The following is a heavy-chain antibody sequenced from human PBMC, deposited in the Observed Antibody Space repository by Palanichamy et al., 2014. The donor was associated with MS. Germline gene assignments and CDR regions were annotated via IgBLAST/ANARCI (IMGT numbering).Heavy chain of an antibody. CDR3: AKYSSSWYFDY. J-gene: IGHJ4*02. CDR1: GYTFTSYA. V-gene: IGHV1-3*04. Sequence: QVQLVQSGAKVKKPGASVKVSCKASGYTFTSYAMHWVRQAPGQRLEWMGWINTANGNTKYSQKFQDRVTITRDTSASTAYMELSSLRSEDTAVYYCAKYSSSWYFDYWGQGTLVTVSS. CDR2: INTANGNT. D-gene: IGHD6-13*01.